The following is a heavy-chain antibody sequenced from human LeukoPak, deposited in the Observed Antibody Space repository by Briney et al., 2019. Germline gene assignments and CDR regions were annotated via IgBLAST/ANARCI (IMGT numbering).Heavy chain of an antibody. CDR1: GFTFSSYG. J-gene: IGHJ5*02. CDR2: IWYDGSNK. CDR3: ARDKYSSSWVNWFDP. D-gene: IGHD6-13*01. V-gene: IGHV3-33*01. Sequence: GGSLRLSCAASGFTFSSYGMHWVRQAPGKGLEWVAVIWYDGSNKYYADSVKGRFTISRDNSKNTLYLQMNSLRAEGTAVYYCARDKYSSSWVNWFDPWGQGTLVTVSS.